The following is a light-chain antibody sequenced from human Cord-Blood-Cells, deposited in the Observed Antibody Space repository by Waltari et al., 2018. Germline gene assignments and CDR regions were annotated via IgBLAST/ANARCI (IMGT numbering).Light chain of an antibody. Sequence: EIVMTQSPATLSVSPGERATLSCRASQSVSSNLACYQQKPGQAPRLLIYGASTRATCIPARFSGSGSGTEFTLTISSLQSEDFAVYYCQQYNNWWTFGQGTKVEIK. CDR3: QQYNNWWT. V-gene: IGKV3-15*01. J-gene: IGKJ1*01. CDR2: GAS. CDR1: QSVSSN.